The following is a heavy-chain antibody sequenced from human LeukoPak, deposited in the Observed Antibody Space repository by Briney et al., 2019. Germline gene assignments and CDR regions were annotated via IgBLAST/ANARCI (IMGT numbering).Heavy chain of an antibody. CDR2: IYYSGST. CDR1: GGSISSNY. D-gene: IGHD6-19*01. CDR3: GRSNPVAGTVSDY. J-gene: IGHJ4*02. V-gene: IGHV4-59*01. Sequence: PSETLSLTCTVSGGSISSNYWSWIRPHPGKGLEWNGYIYYSGSTNYNPSLKSRVTISVDTSKNQFSLKLSSMTAADRAVYYCGRSNPVAGTVSDYWGQGTLVTVSS.